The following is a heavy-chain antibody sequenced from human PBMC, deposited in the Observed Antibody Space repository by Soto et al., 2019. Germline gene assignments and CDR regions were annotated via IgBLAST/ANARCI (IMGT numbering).Heavy chain of an antibody. Sequence: SGPTLVNPTETLTLTCTVSGFSLSNARMGVSWIGQPPGKALEWLAHIFSNDEKSHSTSLKSRLTISKDTSKSQVVLTMTNMDPVDTATYYCARTREDYGDFSYNWFDPWGQGTLVTVSS. CDR3: ARTREDYGDFSYNWFDP. J-gene: IGHJ5*02. CDR2: IFSNDEK. D-gene: IGHD4-17*01. V-gene: IGHV2-26*01. CDR1: GFSLSNARMG.